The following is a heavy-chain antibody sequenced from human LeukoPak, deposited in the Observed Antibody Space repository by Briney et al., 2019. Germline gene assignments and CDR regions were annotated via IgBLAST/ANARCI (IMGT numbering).Heavy chain of an antibody. CDR1: GFTFSNAW. V-gene: IGHV3-15*01. Sequence: GGSLRLSCAASGFTFSNAWMNWVRQAPGRGLEWVGRIKSKADGGTTDYAAPVKGRFTISRGDSKNTLYLQMNSLKTEDTAVYYCTLSKYNWNYVVDYWGQGTLVTVSS. CDR2: IKSKADGGTT. J-gene: IGHJ4*02. CDR3: TLSKYNWNYVVDY. D-gene: IGHD1-7*01.